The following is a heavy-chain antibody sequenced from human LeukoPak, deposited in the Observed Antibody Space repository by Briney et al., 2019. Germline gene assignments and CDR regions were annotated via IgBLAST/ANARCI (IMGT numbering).Heavy chain of an antibody. CDR3: ARSSGPDAPDY. CDR1: GFTFSSYW. J-gene: IGHJ4*02. V-gene: IGHV3-74*01. D-gene: IGHD7-27*01. Sequence: GGSLRLSCAASGFTFSSYWMHWVRQAPGKGLVWVSRINSDGSTTTYADSVKGRFTISRDNSKNTLYLQMNSLRAEDTAVYYCARSSGPDAPDYWGQGTLVTVSS. CDR2: INSDGSTT.